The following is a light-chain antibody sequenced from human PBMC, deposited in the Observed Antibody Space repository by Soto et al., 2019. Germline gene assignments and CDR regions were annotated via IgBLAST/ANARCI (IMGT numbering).Light chain of an antibody. Sequence: EIVLTQSPGTLSLSPGESATLSCRASQGVDRSYLAWFQHKPGQAPRLLIYAASSRATGIPDRFSGSGSGTDFTLSISRLEPEDFAVYYCQQHSSSPWTLGQGTKVEI. CDR2: AAS. J-gene: IGKJ1*01. V-gene: IGKV3-20*01. CDR3: QQHSSSPWT. CDR1: QGVDRSY.